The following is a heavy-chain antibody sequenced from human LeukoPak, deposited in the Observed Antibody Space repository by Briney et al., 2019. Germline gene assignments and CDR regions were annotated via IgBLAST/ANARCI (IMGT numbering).Heavy chain of an antibody. CDR2: ISTTGSSI. Sequence: PGGSLRLSCAASGFTFSTYWMSWVRQAPGKGLEWVSYISTTGSSIYYADSVKGRFTISRDNVKNLLYLQMNSLRAEDTAVYYCARVQRGIAVALDYWGQGTLATVSS. D-gene: IGHD6-19*01. V-gene: IGHV3-48*04. J-gene: IGHJ4*02. CDR1: GFTFSTYW. CDR3: ARVQRGIAVALDY.